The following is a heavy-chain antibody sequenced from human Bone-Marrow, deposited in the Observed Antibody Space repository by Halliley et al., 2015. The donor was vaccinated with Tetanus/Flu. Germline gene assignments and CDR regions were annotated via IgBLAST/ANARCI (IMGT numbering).Heavy chain of an antibody. CDR2: IIKTGST. CDR3: MRAQGPHFNGMDV. CDR1: GGSLSGNY. Sequence: TLSLTCAVNGGSLSGNYWSWIRQPPGKGLEWIGEIIKTGSTDYNPSLKGRVTMSVDTSKNQLSLNLRSVTAADSAVYYCMRAQGPHFNGMDVWGQGTTVTVSS. J-gene: IGHJ6*02. V-gene: IGHV4-34*12.